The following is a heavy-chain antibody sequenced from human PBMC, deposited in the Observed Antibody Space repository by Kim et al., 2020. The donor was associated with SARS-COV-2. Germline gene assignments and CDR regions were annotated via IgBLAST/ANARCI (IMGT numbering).Heavy chain of an antibody. CDR1: GFTFSSYA. CDR2: ISGSGGST. J-gene: IGHJ4*02. Sequence: GGSLRLSCAASGFTFSSYAMSWVRQAPGKGLEWVSAISGSGGSTYYADSVKGRFTISRDNSKNTLYLQMNSLRAEDTAVYYCAKGLGMRWEWELGYYFDYWGQGTLVTVSS. V-gene: IGHV3-23*01. CDR3: AKGLGMRWEWELGYYFDY. D-gene: IGHD1-26*01.